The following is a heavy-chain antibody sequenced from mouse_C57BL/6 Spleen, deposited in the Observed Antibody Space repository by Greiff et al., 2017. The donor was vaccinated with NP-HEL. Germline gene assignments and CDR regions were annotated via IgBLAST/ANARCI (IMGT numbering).Heavy chain of an antibody. CDR3: ARPSGTGYFDY. Sequence: VQLQQSGAELARPGASVKMSCKASGYTFTSYTMHWVKQRPGQGLEWIGYINPSSGYTKYNQKFKDKATLTADKSSSTAYMQLSSLTSEDSAVYYCARPSGTGYFDYWGQGTTLTVSS. V-gene: IGHV1-4*01. J-gene: IGHJ2*01. D-gene: IGHD4-1*01. CDR2: INPSSGYT. CDR1: GYTFTSYT.